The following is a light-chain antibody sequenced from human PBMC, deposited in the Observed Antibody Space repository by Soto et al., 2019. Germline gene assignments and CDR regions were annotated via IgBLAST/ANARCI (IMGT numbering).Light chain of an antibody. J-gene: IGLJ1*01. Sequence: QSALTQPASVSGSPGQSITISCTGTSSDVGAYNYVSWYQQHPGKAPKLMMYEVSNRPSGVSNRFSGSKSGDTASLTISGLQAEDEAEYYCSSYTSSGTYVFGTGAKVTVL. CDR3: SSYTSSGTYV. CDR1: SSDVGAYNY. CDR2: EVS. V-gene: IGLV2-14*01.